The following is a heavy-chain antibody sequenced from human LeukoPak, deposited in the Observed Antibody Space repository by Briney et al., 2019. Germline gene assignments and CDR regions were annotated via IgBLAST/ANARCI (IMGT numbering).Heavy chain of an antibody. D-gene: IGHD3-9*01. V-gene: IGHV4-59*01. J-gene: IGHJ5*02. CDR1: GGSITSYF. Sequence: SETLSLTCSVSGGSITSYFVSWLRQSPGKGLDWIGYISNNGTTNYNPSLKSRVTISVDTSKRQLSLRLSSVSAADTAIYYCARDISARRGNWFDPWGQGILVTVSS. CDR3: ARDISARRGNWFDP. CDR2: ISNNGTT.